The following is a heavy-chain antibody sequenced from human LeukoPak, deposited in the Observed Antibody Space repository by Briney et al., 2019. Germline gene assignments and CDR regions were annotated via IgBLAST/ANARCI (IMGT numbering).Heavy chain of an antibody. CDR1: GGSISSYY. V-gene: IGHV4-59*01. CDR3: ATYPFRGDTHYFDY. J-gene: IGHJ4*02. Sequence: PSETLSLTCTVSGGSISSYYWSWIRQPPGKGLEWIAYIYYSGSTNYNPSLKSRVTISVDTSTNQFSLKLSSVTSADTAVYYCATYPFRGDTHYFDYWGQGILVTVSS. D-gene: IGHD3-10*01. CDR2: IYYSGST.